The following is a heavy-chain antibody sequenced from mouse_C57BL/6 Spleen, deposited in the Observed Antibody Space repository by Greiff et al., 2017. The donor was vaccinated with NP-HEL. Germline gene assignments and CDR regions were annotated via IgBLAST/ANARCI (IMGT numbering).Heavy chain of an antibody. CDR1: GYTFTSYW. CDR2: INPSNGGT. V-gene: IGHV1-53*01. J-gene: IGHJ1*03. D-gene: IGHD1-1*01. Sequence: QVQLQQPGTELVKPGASVKLSCKASGYTFTSYWMHWVKQRPGQGLEWIGNINPSNGGTNYNEKFKSKATLTVDKSSSTAYMQLSSLTSEDSAVYYCARGGFITTVVRYFDVWGTGTTVTVSS. CDR3: ARGGFITTVVRYFDV.